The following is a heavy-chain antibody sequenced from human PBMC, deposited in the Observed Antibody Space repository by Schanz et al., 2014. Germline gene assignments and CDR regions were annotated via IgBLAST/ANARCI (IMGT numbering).Heavy chain of an antibody. J-gene: IGHJ5*02. CDR2: INPSGGTT. CDR3: ARDRRRYCSTASCLHDNWFDP. D-gene: IGHD2-2*01. Sequence: QVQLVQSGAEVKKPGASVKVSCKASGYTFTTYYIHWVRQAPGQGLEWMGIINPSGGTTKYAQRFQGRVTMTWDTSTSTVSMELSSLRSEDTAVYYCARDRRRYCSTASCLHDNWFDPWGQGTLVIVSS. CDR1: GYTFTTYY. V-gene: IGHV1-46*01.